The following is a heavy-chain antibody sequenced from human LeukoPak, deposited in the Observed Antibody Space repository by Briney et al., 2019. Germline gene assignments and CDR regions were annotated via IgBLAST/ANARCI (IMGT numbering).Heavy chain of an antibody. Sequence: GGSLRLSCAASGFTFSSYWMSWVRQAPGKELEWVANIKQDGSEKYYVDSVKGRFTISRDNAKNSLYLQMNSLRAEDTALYYCATGLSGLSDTFDIWGQGTMVSVSS. D-gene: IGHD3-3*01. J-gene: IGHJ3*02. V-gene: IGHV3-7*03. CDR2: IKQDGSEK. CDR1: GFTFSSYW. CDR3: ATGLSGLSDTFDI.